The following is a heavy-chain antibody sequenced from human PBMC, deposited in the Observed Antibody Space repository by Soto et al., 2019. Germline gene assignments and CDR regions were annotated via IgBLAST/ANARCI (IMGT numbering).Heavy chain of an antibody. Sequence: LSLTFTVSGDSINSGDYYWSWIRQPPGKGLEWIGYIYYGGSTSYTPSLKSRVTISADTSKNQFFLNLNSVTAADTAVYYCARDGAKVTNRDYALAVCGQRTTVAVSS. V-gene: IGHV4-30-4*01. CDR2: IYYGGST. J-gene: IGHJ6*02. D-gene: IGHD4-17*01. CDR1: GDSINSGDYY. CDR3: ARDGAKVTNRDYALAV.